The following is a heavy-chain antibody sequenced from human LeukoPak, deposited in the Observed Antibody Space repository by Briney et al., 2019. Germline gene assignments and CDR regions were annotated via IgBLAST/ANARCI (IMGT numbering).Heavy chain of an antibody. CDR2: INHSGST. Sequence: SGTLSLTCAVYGGSFSGYYWSWIRQPPGKGLEWIGEINHSGSTNYNPSLKSRVTISVDTSKNQFSLKLSSVTAADTAVYYCARGLHIVLMVYAMRRSWFDPWGQGTLVTVSS. V-gene: IGHV4-34*01. CDR1: GGSFSGYY. J-gene: IGHJ5*02. D-gene: IGHD2-8*01. CDR3: ARGLHIVLMVYAMRRSWFDP.